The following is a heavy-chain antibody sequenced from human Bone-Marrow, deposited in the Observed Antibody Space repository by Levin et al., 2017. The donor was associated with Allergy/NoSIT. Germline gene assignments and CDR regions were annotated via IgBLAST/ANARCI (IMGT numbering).Heavy chain of an antibody. Sequence: HPGGSLRLSCAASGFTFGNYAMSWVRQAPEKGLEWVSSIEGGGDGTYYADSVKGRFTISRDNFKNTLYLQMNSLRAGDTAVYFCAKDHIPVNGKWDALDIWGQGTMVTVCS. CDR2: IEGGGDGT. V-gene: IGHV3-23*01. CDR3: AKDHIPVNGKWDALDI. D-gene: IGHD2-21*01. J-gene: IGHJ3*02. CDR1: GFTFGNYA.